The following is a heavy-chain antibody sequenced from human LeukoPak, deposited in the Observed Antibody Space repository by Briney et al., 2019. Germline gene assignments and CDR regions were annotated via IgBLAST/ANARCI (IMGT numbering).Heavy chain of an antibody. CDR3: ARGRGESYYDILTGPEDY. V-gene: IGHV4-34*01. Sequence: SETLSLTCAVYGGSFSGYYWSWIRQPPGKGLEWIGEINHSGSTNYNPSLKSRVTISVDTSKNQFSLKLSSVTAADTAVYYCARGRGESYYDILTGPEDYWGQGTLVTVSS. D-gene: IGHD3-9*01. CDR2: INHSGST. J-gene: IGHJ4*02. CDR1: GGSFSGYY.